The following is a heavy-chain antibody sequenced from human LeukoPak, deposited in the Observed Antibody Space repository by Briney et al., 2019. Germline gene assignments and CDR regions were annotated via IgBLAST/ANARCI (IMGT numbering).Heavy chain of an antibody. D-gene: IGHD5-18*01. CDR1: GFTFSSYE. V-gene: IGHV3-48*03. Sequence: GGSLRLSCAAPGFTFSSYEMNWVRQAPGKGLEWVSYISSSGSTIYYADSVKGRFTISRDNAKNSLYLQMSSLRAEDTAVYYCARDGDTAMVLVYWGQGTLVTVSS. CDR2: ISSSGSTI. CDR3: ARDGDTAMVLVY. J-gene: IGHJ4*02.